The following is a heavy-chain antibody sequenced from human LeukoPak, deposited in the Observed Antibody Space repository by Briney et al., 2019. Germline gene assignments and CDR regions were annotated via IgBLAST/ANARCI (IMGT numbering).Heavy chain of an antibody. V-gene: IGHV1-18*01. CDR3: ARDYDFWSGYHYYYYYYMDV. Sequence: GASVKVSCKASGYPFNKFGISWVRQAPGQGLEWMGWISAYNGNTNYAQRLQGRVTMTTDTSTSTAYMELRSLRSDDTAVYYCARDYDFWSGYHYYYYYYMDVWGKGTTVTVSS. CDR1: GYPFNKFG. J-gene: IGHJ6*03. CDR2: ISAYNGNT. D-gene: IGHD3-3*01.